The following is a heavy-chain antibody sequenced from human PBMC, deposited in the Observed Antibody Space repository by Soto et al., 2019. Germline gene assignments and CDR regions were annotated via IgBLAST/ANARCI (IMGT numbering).Heavy chain of an antibody. CDR1: GFTFSSYS. CDR2: ISSSSSYI. V-gene: IGHV3-21*01. D-gene: IGHD5-12*01. Sequence: GGSLRLSCAASGFTFSSYSMNWVRQAPGKGLEWVSSISSSSSYIYYADSVKGRFTISRDNAKNSLYLQMNSLRAEDTAVYCCARESQSGWLQLIDYWGQGTLVTVSS. J-gene: IGHJ4*02. CDR3: ARESQSGWLQLIDY.